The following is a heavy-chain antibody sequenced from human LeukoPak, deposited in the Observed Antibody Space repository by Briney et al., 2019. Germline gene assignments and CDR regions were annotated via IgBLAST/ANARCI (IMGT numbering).Heavy chain of an antibody. CDR2: IIPILGIA. D-gene: IGHD2-2*01. V-gene: IGHV1-69*04. CDR3: ARGDSNCSSTSCYVC. CDR1: GGTFSSYA. J-gene: IGHJ4*02. Sequence: SVKVSCKASGGTFSSYAISWVRQAPGQGLEWMGRIIPILGIANYAQKFQGRVTITADKSTSTAYMELSSLRSEDTAVYYCARGDSNCSSTSCYVCWGQGTLVTVSS.